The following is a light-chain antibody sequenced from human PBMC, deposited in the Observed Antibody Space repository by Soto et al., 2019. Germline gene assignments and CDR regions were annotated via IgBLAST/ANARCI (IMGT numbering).Light chain of an antibody. CDR1: QNVRTF. CDR2: GAS. CDR3: QKYNSAPWT. V-gene: IGKV3-11*01. Sequence: EVVLTQSPATLSLSPGERATLSCRASQNVRTFLDWYQQKPGQAPRLLIYGASNRATGIPARFSGSGSGTDFTLTISSLEPEDFATYYCQKYNSAPWTFGQGTKVEIK. J-gene: IGKJ1*01.